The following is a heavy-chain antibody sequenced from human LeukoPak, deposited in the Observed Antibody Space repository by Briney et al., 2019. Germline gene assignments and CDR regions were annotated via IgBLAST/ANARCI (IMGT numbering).Heavy chain of an antibody. CDR3: AREDIAVAGTLDY. D-gene: IGHD6-19*01. Sequence: PGGSLRPSCAASGFTFSSYAMHWVRQAPGKGLEWVAVISYDGSNKYYADSVKGRFTISRDNSKNTLYLQMNSLRAEDTAVYYCAREDIAVAGTLDYWGQGTLVTVSS. V-gene: IGHV3-30-3*01. J-gene: IGHJ4*02. CDR1: GFTFSSYA. CDR2: ISYDGSNK.